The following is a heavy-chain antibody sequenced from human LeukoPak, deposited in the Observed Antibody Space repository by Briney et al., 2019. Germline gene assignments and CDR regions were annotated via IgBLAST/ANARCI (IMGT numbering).Heavy chain of an antibody. V-gene: IGHV4-39*07. J-gene: IGHJ5*02. CDR1: GGSISSSSYY. CDR2: IYYSGST. CDR3: ARIRYCSSTSCP. Sequence: SETLSLTCTVSGGSISSSSYYWGWIRQPPGKGLEWIGSIYYSGSTYYNPSLKSRVTISVDTSKNQFSLKLSSVTAADTAVYYCARIRYCSSTSCPWGQGTLVTVSS. D-gene: IGHD2-2*01.